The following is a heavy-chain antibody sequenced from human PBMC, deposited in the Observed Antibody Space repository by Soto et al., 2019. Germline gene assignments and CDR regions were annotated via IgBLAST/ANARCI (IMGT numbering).Heavy chain of an antibody. CDR1: GYTFTSYY. CDR2: INPSGGST. V-gene: IGHV1-46*01. Sequence: QVQLVQSGAEVKKPGASVKVSCKASGYTFTSYYMHWVRQAPGQGLEWMGIINPSGGSTSYAQKFQGRVTMPRDTSTSTVYMELSSLRSEDTAVYYCARDAYPFPGGYYFDYWGQGTLVTVSS. CDR3: ARDAYPFPGGYYFDY. D-gene: IGHD2-2*01. J-gene: IGHJ4*02.